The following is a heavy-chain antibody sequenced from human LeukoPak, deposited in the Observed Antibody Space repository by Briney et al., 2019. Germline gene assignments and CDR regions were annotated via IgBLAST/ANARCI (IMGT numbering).Heavy chain of an antibody. D-gene: IGHD6-13*01. V-gene: IGHV3-9*01. J-gene: IGHJ4*02. Sequence: GRSLRLSCAASGFTFDDYAMPWVRQAPGKGLEWVSGISWNSGSIGYADSVEGRFTISRDNAKNSLYLQMNSLRAEDTALYYCAKDISRRSAGIDYWGQGTLVTVSS. CDR3: AKDISRRSAGIDY. CDR2: ISWNSGSI. CDR1: GFTFDDYA.